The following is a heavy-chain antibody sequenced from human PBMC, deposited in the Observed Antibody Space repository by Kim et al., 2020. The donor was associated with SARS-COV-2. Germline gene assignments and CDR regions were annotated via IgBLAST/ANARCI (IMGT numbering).Heavy chain of an antibody. CDR3: AREDGSGSYNYGMDV. CDR2: IYYSGST. D-gene: IGHD3-10*01. Sequence: SETLSLTCTVSGGSISSGGYYWSWIRQHPGKGLEWIGYIYYSGSTYYNPSLKSRVTISVDTSKNQFSLKLSSVTAADTAVYYCAREDGSGSYNYGMDVWGQGTTVTVSS. CDR1: GGSISSGGYY. J-gene: IGHJ6*02. V-gene: IGHV4-31*03.